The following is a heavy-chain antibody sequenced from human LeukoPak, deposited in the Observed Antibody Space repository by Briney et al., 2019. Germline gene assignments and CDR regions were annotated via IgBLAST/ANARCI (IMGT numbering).Heavy chain of an antibody. CDR1: GGSISSYY. J-gene: IGHJ5*02. D-gene: IGHD3-22*01. CDR3: AREGYYYDSSGYQNWFDP. CDR2: IYYSGST. V-gene: IGHV4-59*12. Sequence: SETLSLTCTVSGGSISSYYWSWIRQPPGKGLEWIGYIYYSGSTNYSPSLKSRVTISVDTSKNQFSLKLSSVTAADTAVYYCAREGYYYDSSGYQNWFDPWGQGTLVTVSS.